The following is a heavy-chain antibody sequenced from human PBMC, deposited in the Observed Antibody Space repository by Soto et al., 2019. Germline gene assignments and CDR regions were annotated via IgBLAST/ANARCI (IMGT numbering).Heavy chain of an antibody. CDR3: ARDLGYYESDGYFDY. J-gene: IGHJ4*02. D-gene: IGHD3-22*01. CDR2: ISSSGSII. V-gene: IGHV3-11*01. Sequence: GESLKISCAASGFTFSDNYMSWIRQAPGKGLEWVSYISSSGSIIYYADSVKGRSTISRDNAKNSLYLQMNSLRAEDTAVYYCARDLGYYESDGYFDYWGQGALVTVSS. CDR1: GFTFSDNY.